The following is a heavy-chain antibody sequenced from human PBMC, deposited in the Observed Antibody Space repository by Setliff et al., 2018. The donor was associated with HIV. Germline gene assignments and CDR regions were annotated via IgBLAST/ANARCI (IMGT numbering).Heavy chain of an antibody. CDR3: AKRRGSGTLYDAFDP. J-gene: IGHJ5*02. D-gene: IGHD3-10*01. CDR2: IYDVGVT. V-gene: IGHV4-59*08. Sequence: SETLSLTCTVSGDSISTDYWTWIRQAPGKGLEWLGHIYDVGVTNYNPSLKNRVTISLDASQTRCSLTLASVTATDTAVYFCAKRRGSGTLYDAFDPWGQGILVTVSS. CDR1: GDSISTDY.